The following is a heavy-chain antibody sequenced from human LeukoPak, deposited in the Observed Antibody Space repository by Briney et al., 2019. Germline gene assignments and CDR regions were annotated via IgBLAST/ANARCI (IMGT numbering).Heavy chain of an antibody. CDR1: GFTFSDYY. Sequence: PGGSLRLSCAASGFTFSDYYLSWVRQAPGKGLEWVSYMKGRFSVSRDNAKNSLYLQMNSLRAEDTAVYYCARDSIARGNIGNDMDVWGKGTTVTVSS. J-gene: IGHJ6*03. V-gene: IGHV3-11*01. D-gene: IGHD2/OR15-2a*01. CDR3: ARDSIARGNIGNDMDV.